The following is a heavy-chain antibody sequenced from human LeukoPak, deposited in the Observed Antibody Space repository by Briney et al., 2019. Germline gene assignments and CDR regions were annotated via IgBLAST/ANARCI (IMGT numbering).Heavy chain of an antibody. D-gene: IGHD2-21*02. Sequence: SVKVSCKASGGTFSSYAISWVRQAPGQGLEWMGRIIPIFGTANYAQKVQGRVTITTDESTSTAYLELRSLRSEDTAVYYCASEETYLVRVTFGYWGQGTLVTVSS. CDR1: GGTFSSYA. V-gene: IGHV1-69*05. CDR3: ASEETYLVRVTFGY. CDR2: IIPIFGTA. J-gene: IGHJ4*02.